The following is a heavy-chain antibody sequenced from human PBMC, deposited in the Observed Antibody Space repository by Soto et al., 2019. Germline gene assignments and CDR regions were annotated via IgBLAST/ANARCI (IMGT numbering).Heavy chain of an antibody. V-gene: IGHV1-18*04. J-gene: IGHJ6*02. CDR2: ISAYNGNT. D-gene: IGHD2-2*01. CDR1: GYTFTSYG. Sequence: ASVKVSCQASGYTFTSYGISWVRQAPGQGLEWMGWISAYNGNTNYAQKLQGRVTMTTDTSTSTAYMELRSLRSDDTAVYYCARGCSRQLRYYYYYYGMDVWGQGTTVTVSS. CDR3: ARGCSRQLRYYYYYYGMDV.